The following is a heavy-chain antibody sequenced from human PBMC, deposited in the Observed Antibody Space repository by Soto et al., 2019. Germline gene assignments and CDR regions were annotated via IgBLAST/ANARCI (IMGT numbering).Heavy chain of an antibody. J-gene: IGHJ5*02. Sequence: PGGSLRLSCAASGFTFSSYAMHWVRQAPGKGLEWVAVISYDGSNKYYADSVKGRFTISRDNSKNTLYLQMNSLRAEDTAVYYCARDGLYYYDSSGYYYNWFDPWGQGTLVTVSS. D-gene: IGHD3-22*01. CDR2: ISYDGSNK. CDR1: GFTFSSYA. CDR3: ARDGLYYYDSSGYYYNWFDP. V-gene: IGHV3-30-3*01.